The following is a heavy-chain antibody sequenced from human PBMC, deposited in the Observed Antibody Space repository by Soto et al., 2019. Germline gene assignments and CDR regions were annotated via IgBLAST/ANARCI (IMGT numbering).Heavy chain of an antibody. D-gene: IGHD6-19*01. Sequence: ASVKVSCKASGYTFTGYYMHWVRQAPGQGLEWMGWINPNSGGTNYAQKFQGGVTMTRDTSISTAYMELSRLRSDDTAVYYCARDPKGIAVAGRFDPWGQGTLVTVSS. V-gene: IGHV1-2*02. CDR3: ARDPKGIAVAGRFDP. CDR1: GYTFTGYY. CDR2: INPNSGGT. J-gene: IGHJ5*02.